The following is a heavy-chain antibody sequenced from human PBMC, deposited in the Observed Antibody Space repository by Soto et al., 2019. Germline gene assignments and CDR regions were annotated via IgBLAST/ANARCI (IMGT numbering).Heavy chain of an antibody. CDR3: AHRVRRTVFGLVTTTAIYFDF. CDR2: IYWDDDK. V-gene: IGHV2-5*02. Sequence: QITLNESGPTVVRPTETLTLTCRFSGFSLTTSGVGVGWIRQSPGTAPEWLALIYWDDDKRYSASLKSRLTITKDTSKHQVVLTVSDLDPTDTATYYCAHRVRRTVFGLVTTTAIYFDFWGQGTPVAVSS. J-gene: IGHJ4*02. D-gene: IGHD3-3*01. CDR1: GFSLTTSGVG.